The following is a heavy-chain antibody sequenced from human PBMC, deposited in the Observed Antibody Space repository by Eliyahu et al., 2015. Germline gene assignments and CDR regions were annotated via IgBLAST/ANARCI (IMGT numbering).Heavy chain of an antibody. CDR1: GFPFSDYY. V-gene: IGHV3-11*01. Sequence: QVQLVESGGGLVKPGGSLRXXCXXSGFPFSDYYMSWIRQAPGKGLEWVSYISSSGSTIYYADSVKGRFTTSRDNAKNSLYLQMNSLRAEDTAVYYCARSGTGGAFDIWGQGTMVTVSS. D-gene: IGHD2-2*01. CDR3: ARSGTGGAFDI. CDR2: ISSSGSTI. J-gene: IGHJ3*02.